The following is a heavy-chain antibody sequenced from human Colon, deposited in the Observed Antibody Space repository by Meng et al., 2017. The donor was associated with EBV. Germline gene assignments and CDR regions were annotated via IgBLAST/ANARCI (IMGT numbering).Heavy chain of an antibody. CDR1: GGSMISGNYY. Sequence: QVQLQEPGLSLVDPSQPLSLTCTVSGGSMISGNYYWSWTRQPPGKGLDWIGYIHHSGIAYYNPSLKSRVSISVDTSKNQFSLNLNSMTAADTAVYYCASFDHIPRRNYFDYWGQGTLVTVSS. D-gene: IGHD2-21*01. CDR3: ASFDHIPRRNYFDY. V-gene: IGHV4-30-4*01. J-gene: IGHJ4*02. CDR2: IHHSGIA.